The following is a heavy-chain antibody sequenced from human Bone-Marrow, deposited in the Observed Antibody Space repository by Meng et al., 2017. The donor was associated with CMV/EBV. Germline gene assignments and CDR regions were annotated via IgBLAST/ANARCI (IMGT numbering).Heavy chain of an antibody. CDR1: GGSISSYY. D-gene: IGHD2-2*01. CDR2: IYYSGST. J-gene: IGHJ1*01. Sequence: SETLSLTCTVSGGSISSYYWSWIRQPPGKGLEWIGYIYYSGSTNYNPSLKSRVTISVDTSKNQFSLKLSSVTAADTAVYYCARARLRKYQLLNEYFQHWGQGTRVTGSS. CDR3: ARARLRKYQLLNEYFQH. V-gene: IGHV4-59*12.